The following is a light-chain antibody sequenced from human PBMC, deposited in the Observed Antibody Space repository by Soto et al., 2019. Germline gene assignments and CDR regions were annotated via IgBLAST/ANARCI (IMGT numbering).Light chain of an antibody. CDR3: QQYNNWPHT. CDR2: GAS. V-gene: IGKV3-15*01. Sequence: EVVMTQSPATLSESPGERATLSCRASQSVSNNLAWYQQQPGQAPKLLIYGASTGATGGPARFSGSGSGTEFTLTISSLQSEDFAVYYCQQYNNWPHTFGQGTKLEIK. CDR1: QSVSNN. J-gene: IGKJ2*01.